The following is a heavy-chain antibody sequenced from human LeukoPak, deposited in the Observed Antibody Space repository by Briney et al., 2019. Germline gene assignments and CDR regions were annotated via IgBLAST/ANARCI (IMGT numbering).Heavy chain of an antibody. CDR1: GYTFTSYG. CDR3: AIRNWGYGDPYYMDV. V-gene: IGHV7-4-1*02. J-gene: IGHJ6*03. Sequence: GASVKVSCKASGYTFTSYGISWVRQAPGQGLEWMGWINTNTGNPTYAQGFTGRFVFSLDTSVSTAYLQISSLKAEDTAVYYCAIRNWGYGDPYYMDVWGKGTTVTVSS. D-gene: IGHD4-17*01. CDR2: INTNTGNP.